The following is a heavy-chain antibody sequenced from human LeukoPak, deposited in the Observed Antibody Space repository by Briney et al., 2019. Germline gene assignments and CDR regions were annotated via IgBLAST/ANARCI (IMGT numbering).Heavy chain of an antibody. CDR3: ARHFIERRPGGRFDP. J-gene: IGHJ5*02. Sequence: SETLSLTCNVSGGSINNYYWSWIRQPPGKGLEWIGYIYYSGSTNYNPSLKSRVTISVDTSKNQFSLRLSSVTAADTAMYYCARHFIERRPGGRFDPWARDSWSPSPQ. D-gene: IGHD6-6*01. CDR1: GGSINNYY. V-gene: IGHV4-59*08. CDR2: IYYSGST.